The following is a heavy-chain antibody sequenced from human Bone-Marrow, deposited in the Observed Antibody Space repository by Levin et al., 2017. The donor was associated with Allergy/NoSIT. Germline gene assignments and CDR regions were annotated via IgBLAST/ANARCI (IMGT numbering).Heavy chain of an antibody. D-gene: IGHD2-2*01. J-gene: IGHJ6*02. CDR3: AVTDCSSVRCYPWGDYYYGVDV. CDR1: GFTVKNNY. Sequence: PGGSLRLSCAVSGFTVKNNYMTWVRQAPGKGLEWVSVIFGGGATYYADSVKGRFTISRDSSENTLYLQMNTLRAEDTAVYYCAVTDCSSVRCYPWGDYYYGVDVWGQGTTVTVSS. CDR2: IFGGGAT. V-gene: IGHV3-53*01.